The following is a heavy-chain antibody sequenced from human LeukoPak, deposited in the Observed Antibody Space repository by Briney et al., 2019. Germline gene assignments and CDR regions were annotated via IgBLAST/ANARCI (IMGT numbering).Heavy chain of an antibody. CDR1: GYTFTSYD. J-gene: IGHJ4*02. CDR2: MNPNSGNT. D-gene: IGHD2-2*01. Sequence: GASVKVSCKASGYTFTSYDINWVRQATGQGLEWMGWMNPNSGNTGYAQKFQGRVTITRNTSISTAYMELSSLRSEDTTVYYCAIVPSRARYCSTTSCSYYFYYWGQGTLVSVSS. CDR3: AIVPSRARYCSTTSCSYYFYY. V-gene: IGHV1-8*03.